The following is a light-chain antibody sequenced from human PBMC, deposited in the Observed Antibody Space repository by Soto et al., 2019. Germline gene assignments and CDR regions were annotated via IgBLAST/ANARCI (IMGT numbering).Light chain of an antibody. Sequence: EIVPTKSPAALSVSTRERAALSCTASQRVSSDLAWYQQKPGQAPRLLIYGTHTRATGIPARFSGSGSGTEFTLTISSLQSEDFAVYYCQQFNNWPWTFGQGTNVDIK. V-gene: IGKV3-15*01. J-gene: IGKJ1*01. CDR1: QRVSSD. CDR3: QQFNNWPWT. CDR2: GTH.